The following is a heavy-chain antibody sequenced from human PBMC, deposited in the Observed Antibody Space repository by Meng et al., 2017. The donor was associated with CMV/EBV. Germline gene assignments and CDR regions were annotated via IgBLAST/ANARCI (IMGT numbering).Heavy chain of an antibody. V-gene: IGHV3-21*01. CDR1: GFTFSSYS. CDR2: ISSSSSYI. CDR3: ARDRVTAAAGVGWFDP. J-gene: IGHJ5*02. D-gene: IGHD6-13*01. Sequence: GGSLRLSCAASGFTFSSYSMNWVRQAPGKGLEWASSISSSSSYIYYADSVKGRFTISRDNSKNTLYLQMNSLRAEDTAVYYCARDRVTAAAGVGWFDPWGQGTLVTVSS.